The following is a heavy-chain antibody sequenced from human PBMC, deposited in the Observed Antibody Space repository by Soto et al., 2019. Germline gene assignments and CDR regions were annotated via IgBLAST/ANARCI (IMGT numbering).Heavy chain of an antibody. V-gene: IGHV4-31*03. J-gene: IGHJ5*02. CDR3: ARSRPYNWFDP. CDR2: IYYSGST. CDR1: GGSISSGGYY. Sequence: SETLSLTYTVSGGSISSGGYYWIWIRQHPGKGLEWIGYIYYSGSTYYNPSLKSRVTISVDTSKNQFSLKLSSVTAADTAVYYCARSRPYNWFDPWGQGTLVTVSS.